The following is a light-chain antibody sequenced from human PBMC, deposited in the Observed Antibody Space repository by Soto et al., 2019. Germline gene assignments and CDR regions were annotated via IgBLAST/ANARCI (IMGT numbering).Light chain of an antibody. Sequence: DIVLTQSPDSLAVSLGERATINCKSSQSVLYSSNNKNNLAWYQQRPGQPPKMLIYWASTRESGVPDRFSGSGSGTDFTLTVSGLQAEDVAIYYCHQYFRSPLTFGGGTKVEVK. CDR2: WAS. V-gene: IGKV4-1*01. J-gene: IGKJ4*01. CDR1: QSVLYSSNNKNN. CDR3: HQYFRSPLT.